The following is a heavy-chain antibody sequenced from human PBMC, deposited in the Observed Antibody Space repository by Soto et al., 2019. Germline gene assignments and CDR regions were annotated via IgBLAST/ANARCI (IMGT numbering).Heavy chain of an antibody. Sequence: PSETLSLTCAVSGGSISSGGNSWNWIRQPPGKGLEWIGYIYQSGITYYNPSLQSRVTISVDGSQNQFSLKVSSVTAADTAVYYCARESAAAGTLNFDLWGQGTLVTVYS. D-gene: IGHD6-13*01. CDR2: IYQSGIT. CDR1: GGSISSGGNS. CDR3: ARESAAAGTLNFDL. V-gene: IGHV4-30-2*01. J-gene: IGHJ4*02.